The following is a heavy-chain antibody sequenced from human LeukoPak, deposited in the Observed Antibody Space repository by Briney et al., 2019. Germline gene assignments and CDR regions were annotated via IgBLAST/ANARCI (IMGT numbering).Heavy chain of an antibody. CDR2: INDYNGNT. D-gene: IGHD3-10*01. J-gene: IGHJ5*02. CDR1: GYGYTLAKYG. Sequence: ASVKVSCKVSGYGYTLAKYGISWVRQAPGQGLEWMGWINDYNGNTNYAQNVQGRVTMTTDTSTSTAYMELRSLRSEDTAVYYCARGVVQYGSGRGWFDPWGQGTLVTVSS. V-gene: IGHV1-18*01. CDR3: ARGVVQYGSGRGWFDP.